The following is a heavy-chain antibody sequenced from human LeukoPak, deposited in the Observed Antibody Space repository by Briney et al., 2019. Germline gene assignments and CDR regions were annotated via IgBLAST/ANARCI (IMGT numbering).Heavy chain of an antibody. Sequence: SETLSLTCAVYGGSFSGYYWSWIRQPPGKGLEWIGEINHSRSTNYNPSLKSRVTISVDTSKNQFSLKLSSVTAADTAVYYCARGTEGSGSYYKVPFDYWGQGTLVTVSS. V-gene: IGHV4-34*01. D-gene: IGHD3-10*01. CDR1: GGSFSGYY. CDR3: ARGTEGSGSYYKVPFDY. CDR2: INHSRST. J-gene: IGHJ4*02.